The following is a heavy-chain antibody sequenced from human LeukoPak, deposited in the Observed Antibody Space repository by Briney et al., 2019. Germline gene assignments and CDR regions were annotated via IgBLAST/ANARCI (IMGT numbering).Heavy chain of an antibody. CDR1: GGSISSYY. Sequence: SETLSLTCTVSGGSISSYYWSWIRQPPGKGMEWIGYIYYSGSTNYNPSLKSRVTISVDTSKNQFSLKLSSVTAADTAVYYCARNGDSSGYYYGIWGQGTLVTVSS. CDR3: ARNGDSSGYYYGI. CDR2: IYYSGST. V-gene: IGHV4-59*01. D-gene: IGHD3-22*01. J-gene: IGHJ4*02.